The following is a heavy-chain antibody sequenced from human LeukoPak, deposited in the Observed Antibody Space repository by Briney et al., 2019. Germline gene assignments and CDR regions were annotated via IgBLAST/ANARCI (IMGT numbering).Heavy chain of an antibody. Sequence: ASVKVSCKASGYTFTGYYMVWVRQAPGQGLEWMGGIIPIFGTANYAQKFQGRVTITTDESTSTAYMELSSLRSEDTAVYYCARDRGPYDILTGYYPNFDYWGQGTLVTVSS. V-gene: IGHV1-69*05. CDR1: GYTFTGYY. CDR3: ARDRGPYDILTGYYPNFDY. D-gene: IGHD3-9*01. CDR2: IIPIFGTA. J-gene: IGHJ4*02.